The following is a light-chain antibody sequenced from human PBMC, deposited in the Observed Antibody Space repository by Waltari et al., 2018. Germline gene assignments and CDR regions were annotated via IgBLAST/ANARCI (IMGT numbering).Light chain of an antibody. CDR1: NSNIGNNY. CDR3: GTWDSSLKIVV. Sequence: QSVLTQPPSVSAAPGQRVTISCSGRNSNIGNNYVSWYQQVPGTAPKLLIYDDNKGPSGIPDQFSGSKSGTSATLGITGLQTGDEADYYCGTWDSSLKIVVFGGGTKLTVL. CDR2: DDN. V-gene: IGLV1-51*01. J-gene: IGLJ2*01.